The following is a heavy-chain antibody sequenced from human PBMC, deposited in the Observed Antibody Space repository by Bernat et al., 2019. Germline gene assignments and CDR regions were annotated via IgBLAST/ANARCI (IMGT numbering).Heavy chain of an antibody. CDR1: GYTFTSYY. Sequence: QVQLVQSGAEVKKPGASVKVSCKASGYTFTSYYMHWVRQAPGQGLEWMGIINPSGGSTSYAQKFQGGVTMTRDTSTSTVYMELSSLRSEDTAVYYCALIVVVTPFDYWGQGTLVTVSS. D-gene: IGHD3-22*01. CDR3: ALIVVVTPFDY. J-gene: IGHJ4*02. V-gene: IGHV1-46*01. CDR2: INPSGGST.